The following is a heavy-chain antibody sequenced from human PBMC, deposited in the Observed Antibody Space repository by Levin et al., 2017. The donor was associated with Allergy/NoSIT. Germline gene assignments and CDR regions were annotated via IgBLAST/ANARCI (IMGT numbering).Heavy chain of an antibody. D-gene: IGHD2-21*01. CDR3: AGSQFMVFVPGAIGGGGMGL. Sequence: GGSLRLSCEASGFTFRNNGMHWVRQAPGKGLEWVASISFDGVSDFYADSVKGRFTISRDNSKSALFLQMNSLRPEDTAVYYCAGSQFMVFVPGAIGGGGMGLWGQGTTVTVSS. CDR2: ISFDGVSD. CDR1: GFTFRNNG. J-gene: IGHJ6*02. V-gene: IGHV3-30*03.